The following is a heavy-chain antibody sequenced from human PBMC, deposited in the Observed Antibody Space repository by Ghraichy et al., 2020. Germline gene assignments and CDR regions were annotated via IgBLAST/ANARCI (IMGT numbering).Heavy chain of an antibody. D-gene: IGHD2-15*01. V-gene: IGHV3-66*01. Sequence: GGSLRLSCVASGFTVSSSYMTWVRQAPGKGLEWVSVLYSGGSTYYADSVKDRFTISRDNSRNTLYLQMNNLRGEDTAVYYCARGFCGGGNCYGPLGYWGQGTLVTVPS. J-gene: IGHJ4*02. CDR3: ARGFCGGGNCYGPLGY. CDR2: LYSGGST. CDR1: GFTVSSSY.